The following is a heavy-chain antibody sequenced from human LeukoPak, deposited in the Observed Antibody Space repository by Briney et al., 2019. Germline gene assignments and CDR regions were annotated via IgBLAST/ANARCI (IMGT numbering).Heavy chain of an antibody. Sequence: GGSLRLSCAASGFTFSESWMTWVRQVPGQGLEWVAHINHEGGGIQYVDSVKGRYTISRDNAKGSVYLQMNSLRAEDTAIYHCATYINWVAGDVWGQGTTVIVSS. CDR3: ATYINWVAGDV. J-gene: IGHJ6*02. V-gene: IGHV3-7*01. CDR1: GFTFSESW. CDR2: INHEGGGI. D-gene: IGHD1-1*01.